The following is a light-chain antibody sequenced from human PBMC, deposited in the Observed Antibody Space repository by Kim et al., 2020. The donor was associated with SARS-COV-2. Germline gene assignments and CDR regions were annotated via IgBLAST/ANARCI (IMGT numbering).Light chain of an antibody. J-gene: IGLJ2*01. CDR2: QDN. V-gene: IGLV3-1*01. Sequence: VGPGETVTITGTGDRVGDKHSCWYQQKSGQSPVLLIYQDNQGPSGIPERFSGSNSGNTATLTSGGTQAMDEADYYCQACDRSNVVFGGGTQLTVL. CDR1: RVGDKH. CDR3: QACDRSNVV.